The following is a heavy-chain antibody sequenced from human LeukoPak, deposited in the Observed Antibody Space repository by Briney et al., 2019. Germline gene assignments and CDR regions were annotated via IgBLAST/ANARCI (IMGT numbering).Heavy chain of an antibody. CDR3: ARKSSPPGTYLADDAFVV. CDR2: IYPGDSDT. D-gene: IGHD1-14*01. CDR1: GYSFTSYW. J-gene: IGHJ3*01. V-gene: IGHV5-51*01. Sequence: GESLKISCKGSGYSFTSYWIGWVRQMPGKGLEWMGLIYPGDSDTRYSPSFQAQVTISADKSVNTAHLQWTNLKASDTAMYYCARKSSPPGTYLADDAFVVWGQGTMVTVSS.